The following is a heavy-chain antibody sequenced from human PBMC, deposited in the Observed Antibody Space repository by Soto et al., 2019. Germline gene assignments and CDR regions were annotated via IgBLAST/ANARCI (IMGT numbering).Heavy chain of an antibody. CDR2: IIPIFGTA. Sequence: GASVKVSCKASGYTFSSYAINWVRQAPGQGLEWMGGIIPIFGTANYAQKFQGRVTITTDESTSTAYMELSSLRSEDTAVYYCATGLVSLYAIKAGLDYWGQGTLVTVSS. D-gene: IGHD2-8*01. CDR1: GYTFSSYA. J-gene: IGHJ4*02. V-gene: IGHV1-69*05. CDR3: ATGLVSLYAIKAGLDY.